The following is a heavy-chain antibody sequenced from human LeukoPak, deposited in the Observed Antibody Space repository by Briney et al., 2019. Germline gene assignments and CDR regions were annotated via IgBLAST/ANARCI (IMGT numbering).Heavy chain of an antibody. J-gene: IGHJ4*02. D-gene: IGHD6-19*01. CDR1: GDSVSSNSAA. CDR3: AREAGYSSGWHYYFDY. CDR2: TYYRSKWYN. Sequence: SQTLSLTCASSGDSVSSNSAAWNWIRQSPSRGLEWLGRTYYRSKWYNDYAVSVKSRITINPDTSKNQFSLQLNSVTPEDTAVYYCAREAGYSSGWHYYFDYWGQGTLVTVSS. V-gene: IGHV6-1*01.